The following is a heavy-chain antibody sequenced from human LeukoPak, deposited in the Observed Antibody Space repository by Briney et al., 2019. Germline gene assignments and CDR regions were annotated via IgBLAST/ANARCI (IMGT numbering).Heavy chain of an antibody. Sequence: PGGSLRLSCAASGFTFSSYDMHWVRQATGKGLEWVSAIGTAGDTYYPGSVKGRFTISRENAKNSLYLQMNSLRAGDTAVYYCARAGGEFSSGWYGVIDYWGQGTLVTVSS. CDR2: IGTAGDT. CDR3: ARAGGEFSSGWYGVIDY. D-gene: IGHD6-19*01. J-gene: IGHJ4*02. CDR1: GFTFSSYD. V-gene: IGHV3-13*01.